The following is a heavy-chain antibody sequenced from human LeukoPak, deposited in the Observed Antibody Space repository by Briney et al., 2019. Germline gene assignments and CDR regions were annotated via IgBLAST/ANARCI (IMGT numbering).Heavy chain of an antibody. CDR1: GDTFNTYT. CDR2: IIPIFGTA. D-gene: IGHD4-23*01. V-gene: IGHV1-69*06. CDR3: ARPRSVVTAGYDAFDI. J-gene: IGHJ3*02. Sequence: SVKVSCKASGDTFNTYTITWVRQAPGQGLKWMGGIIPIFGTANYAQKFQGRVTITADKSTSTAYTELSSLRSEDTAMYYCARPRSVVTAGYDAFDIWGQGTMVTVSS.